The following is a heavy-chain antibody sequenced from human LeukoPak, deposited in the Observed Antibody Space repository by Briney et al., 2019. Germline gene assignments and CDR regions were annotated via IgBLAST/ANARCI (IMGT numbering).Heavy chain of an antibody. CDR2: IYPGDSDT. J-gene: IGHJ3*02. Sequence: GESLKISCKGSPYSFTNCRSGWVRQMPGKGLEWMGIIYPGDSDTRYRPSFEGQVTISADKSISTPYLQLSSLKASDTDMYYCARRRYCRERSRNGGVDVFVIWGQGTMVTVSS. CDR1: PYSFTNCR. CDR3: ARRRYCRERSRNGGVDVFVI. D-gene: IGHD2-15*01. V-gene: IGHV5-51*01.